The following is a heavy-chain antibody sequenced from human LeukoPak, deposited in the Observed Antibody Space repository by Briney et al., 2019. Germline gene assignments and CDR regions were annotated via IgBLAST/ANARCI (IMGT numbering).Heavy chain of an antibody. CDR1: GGTFSSYA. J-gene: IGHJ4*02. CDR2: IIPIFGTA. D-gene: IGHD2-2*02. Sequence: SVKVSCKASGGTFSSYAISWVRQAPGQGLEWMGGIIPIFGTANYAQKFQGRVTITADESTSTAYMELSSLRSEDTAVYYCAREGLNPYCSSTSCYTVSWGQGTLVTVSS. CDR3: AREGLNPYCSSTSCYTVS. V-gene: IGHV1-69*01.